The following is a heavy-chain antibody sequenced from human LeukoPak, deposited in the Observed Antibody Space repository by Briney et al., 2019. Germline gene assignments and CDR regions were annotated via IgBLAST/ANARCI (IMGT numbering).Heavy chain of an antibody. CDR2: IWYDGSNK. CDR1: GFTFSSYG. D-gene: IGHD1-26*01. J-gene: IGHJ6*03. CDR3: AKAIVGAYYYYIDV. Sequence: GGSPRLSCAASGFTFSSYGMHWVRQAPGKGLEWVAVIWYDGSNKYYADSVKGRFTISRDNSKNTLYLQMNSLRAEDTAVYYCAKAIVGAYYYYIDVWGKETTVTVSS. V-gene: IGHV3-33*06.